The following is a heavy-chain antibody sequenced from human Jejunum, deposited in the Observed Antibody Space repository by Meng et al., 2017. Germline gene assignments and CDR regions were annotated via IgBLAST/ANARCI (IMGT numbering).Heavy chain of an antibody. CDR2: INVDGGTI. V-gene: IGHV3-74*01. CDR1: GFTFSTYW. Sequence: EGQVVEPGGGFVQPGASLVLSCAASGFTFSTYWMHWVRQAPGKGREWVSQINVDGGTITYADSVKGRFTISRDNAKNTLYLQMNSLRVEDTAVYYCARVRTGYCDYWGQGTLVTVSS. D-gene: IGHD4-17*01. J-gene: IGHJ4*02. CDR3: ARVRTGYCDY.